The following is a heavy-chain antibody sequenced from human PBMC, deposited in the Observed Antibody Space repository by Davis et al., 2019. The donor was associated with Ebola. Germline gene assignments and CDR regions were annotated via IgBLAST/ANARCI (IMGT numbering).Heavy chain of an antibody. D-gene: IGHD5-18*01. J-gene: IGHJ6*02. V-gene: IGHV1-2*04. CDR1: GYTFTGYY. CDR2: INPNSGGT. CDR3: ARSPSGIQLWLRVGMDV. Sequence: ASVKVSCKASGYTFTGYYMHWVRQAPGQGLEWMGWINPNSGGTNYAQKFQGWVTMTRDTSISTAYMELGRLRSDDTAVYYCARSPSGIQLWLRVGMDVWGQGTTVTVSS.